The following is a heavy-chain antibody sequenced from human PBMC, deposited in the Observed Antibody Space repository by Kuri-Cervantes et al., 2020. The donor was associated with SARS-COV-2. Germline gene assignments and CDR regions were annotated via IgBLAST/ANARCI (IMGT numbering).Heavy chain of an antibody. CDR3: ARDRILYGDYATGLGAFDI. CDR2: INPSGGST. J-gene: IGHJ3*02. D-gene: IGHD4-17*01. V-gene: IGHV1-46*01. Sequence: ASVKVSCKASGYTFTSYAMHWVRQAPGQRLEWMGIINPSGGSTSYAQKFQGRVTMTRDTSTSTAYMELRSLRSDDTAVYYCARDRILYGDYATGLGAFDIWGQGTMVTVSS. CDR1: GYTFTSYA.